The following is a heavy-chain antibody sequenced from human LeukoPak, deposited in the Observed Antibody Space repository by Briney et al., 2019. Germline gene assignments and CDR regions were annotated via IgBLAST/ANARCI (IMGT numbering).Heavy chain of an antibody. CDR3: ARNYYGSGSYRDFDY. Sequence: ASVQVSCQASGSTFTAYYMHWVRQAPGQGLEWMGWVNPNSGGTNYAQKFQGCVTMTTDTSISTAYMELSRLRSADTAVYYCARNYYGSGSYRDFDYWGQGTLVTVSS. J-gene: IGHJ4*02. CDR1: GSTFTAYY. V-gene: IGHV1-2*04. D-gene: IGHD3-10*01. CDR2: VNPNSGGT.